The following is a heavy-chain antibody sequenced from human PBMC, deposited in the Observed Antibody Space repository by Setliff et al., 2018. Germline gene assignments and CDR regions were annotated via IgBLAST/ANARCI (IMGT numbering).Heavy chain of an antibody. J-gene: IGHJ4*02. V-gene: IGHV3-23*01. D-gene: IGHD2-2*01. CDR2: ITDDGGTT. CDR1: GFTFFSYT. CDR3: ATPALSSIDY. Sequence: GGSLRLSCTTSGFTFFSYTMNWVRQAPGKGLEWVSAITDDGGTTHYAGSVKGRLTIARDNSNSTLYLQMNSLRVEDTALYYCATPALSSIDYWGQGTLVTVSS.